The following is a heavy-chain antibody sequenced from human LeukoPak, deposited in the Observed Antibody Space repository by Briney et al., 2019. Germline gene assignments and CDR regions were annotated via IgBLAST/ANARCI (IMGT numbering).Heavy chain of an antibody. J-gene: IGHJ4*02. V-gene: IGHV4-34*01. CDR2: INHSGST. Sequence: SETLSLTCAVYGGSFSGYYWSWIRQPPGKGLEWIGEINHSGSTNYNPSLKSRVTISVDTSKSQFSPKLSSVTAADTAVYYCARRGRIHPFDYWGQGTLVTVSS. CDR3: ARRGRIHPFDY. CDR1: GGSFSGYY. D-gene: IGHD3-16*01.